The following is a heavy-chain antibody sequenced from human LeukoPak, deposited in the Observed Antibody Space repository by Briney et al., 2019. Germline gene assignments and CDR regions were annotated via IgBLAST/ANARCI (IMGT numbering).Heavy chain of an antibody. V-gene: IGHV1-2*02. Sequence: ASVKVSCKASGGTFSSYAISWVRQAPGQGLEWMGWIYPNSGATKYAQKFQGRVAMTRDTSISTAYMELSGLRSDDTAVYYCGTLLSNGPFDYWGQGSLVTVSS. CDR2: IYPNSGAT. J-gene: IGHJ4*02. CDR1: GGTFSSYA. CDR3: GTLLSNGPFDY.